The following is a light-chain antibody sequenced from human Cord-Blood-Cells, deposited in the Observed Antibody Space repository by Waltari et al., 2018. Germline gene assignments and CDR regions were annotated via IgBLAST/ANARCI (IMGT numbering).Light chain of an antibody. V-gene: IGKV3-11*01. CDR1: QSVSSY. J-gene: IGKJ3*01. CDR3: QQRSNWPT. CDR2: DAS. Sequence: EIVLTQSPATLSFSPGDRATLSGRASQSVSSYLAWYQKQHGQAPRLLIYDASNRATGIPARFSGSGPGTDFTLTISSLEPEDFAVYYCQQRSNWPTFGPGTKVDIK.